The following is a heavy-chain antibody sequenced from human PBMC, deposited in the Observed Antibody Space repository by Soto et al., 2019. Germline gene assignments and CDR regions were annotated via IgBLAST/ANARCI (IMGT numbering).Heavy chain of an antibody. D-gene: IGHD5-12*01. Sequence: PSETLSLTCTVSGGSISNYYWNWIRQPPGKGLELIGYIYHRGSTHYNPSLRSRVIMSADTSKNQFSLKLSSVIVAVTAVYYCARAEMATIPFDYWGQGTPVTVSS. V-gene: IGHV4-30-4*08. J-gene: IGHJ4*02. CDR3: ARAEMATIPFDY. CDR2: IYHRGST. CDR1: GGSISNYY.